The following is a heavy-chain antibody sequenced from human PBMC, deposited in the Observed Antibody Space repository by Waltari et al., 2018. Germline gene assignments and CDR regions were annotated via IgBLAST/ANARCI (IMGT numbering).Heavy chain of an antibody. D-gene: IGHD6-19*01. Sequence: QVQLIQSGAEVKKPGASVKVSCKASGYTCPSNGISLVRPAPGQGLDWMGWVSAYNGNTNYAQKLQGRVTMTTDTSTSTAYMELRSLRSDDTAVYYCARVYYSSGWYMGAFDYWGQGTLVTVSS. CDR1: GYTCPSNG. V-gene: IGHV1-18*01. CDR3: ARVYYSSGWYMGAFDY. J-gene: IGHJ4*02. CDR2: VSAYNGNT.